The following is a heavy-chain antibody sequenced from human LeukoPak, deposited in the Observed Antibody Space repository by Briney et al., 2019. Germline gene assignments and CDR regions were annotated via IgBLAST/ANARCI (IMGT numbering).Heavy chain of an antibody. D-gene: IGHD2-21*01. J-gene: IGHJ5*02. CDR3: ARVEEGIANP. V-gene: IGHV4-59*01. CDR2: IYYSGST. Sequence: PSETLSLICTVSGGSISSYYWSWIRQPPGKGLEWIGYIYYSGSTNHNPSLKSRVTISVDTSKNQFSLKLGSVTAADTAVYYCARVEEGIANPWGQGTLVTVSS. CDR1: GGSISSYY.